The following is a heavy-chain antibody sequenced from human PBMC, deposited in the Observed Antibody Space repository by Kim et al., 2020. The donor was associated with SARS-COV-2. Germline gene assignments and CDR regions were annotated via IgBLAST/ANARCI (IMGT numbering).Heavy chain of an antibody. CDR3: ARLEYSSSSRLFDP. CDR2: ICYTGDT. J-gene: IGHJ5*02. Sequence: SETLSLTCTVSGGSVSSSDYYWGWIRQPPGKGLEWIGNICYTGDTYYNPSLTSLKSRVTISLDTSKNHFSLKLSSLTAADTAVYYCARLEYSSSSRLFDPWGQGTLVTVSS. CDR1: GGSVSSSDYY. V-gene: IGHV4-39*02. D-gene: IGHD6-6*01.